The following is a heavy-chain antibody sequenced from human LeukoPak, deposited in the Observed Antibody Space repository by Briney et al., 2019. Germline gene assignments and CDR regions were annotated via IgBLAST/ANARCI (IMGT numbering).Heavy chain of an antibody. D-gene: IGHD4-17*01. V-gene: IGHV3-23*01. J-gene: IGHJ3*02. CDR1: GITVSSYA. CDR3: AKDPNGDYIGAFDM. Sequence: GGSLRLSCAASGITVSSYAMTWVRQAPGKGLEWVSSISGSGGRTLYADSVKGRFTISRDNFKNTLYLQMNSLRAVDTAVYHCAKDPNGDYIGAFDMWGQGTMVTVSS. CDR2: ISGSGGRT.